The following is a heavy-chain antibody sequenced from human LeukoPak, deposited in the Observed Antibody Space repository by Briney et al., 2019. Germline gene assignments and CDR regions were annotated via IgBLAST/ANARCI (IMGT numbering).Heavy chain of an antibody. CDR1: GYTFTGYY. V-gene: IGHV1-2*04. CDR2: INPNSGGT. Sequence: AASVKVSCKASGYTFTGYYMHWVRQPPGQGLGLMGWINPNSGGTNYAQKFQGWVTMTRDTSISTAYMELSRLGSDDTAGYYCARGLWFGELLYNWFDPWGQGTLVTVSS. D-gene: IGHD3-10*01. J-gene: IGHJ5*02. CDR3: ARGLWFGELLYNWFDP.